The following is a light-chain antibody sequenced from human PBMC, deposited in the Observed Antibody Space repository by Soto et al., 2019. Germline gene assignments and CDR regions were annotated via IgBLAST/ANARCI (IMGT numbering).Light chain of an antibody. CDR1: QNIRTF. CDR3: QQHSHWPPWT. CDR2: GAS. V-gene: IGKV3-11*01. J-gene: IGKJ1*01. Sequence: EVVLTQSPATLSLSPGERATLSCRASQNIRTFLDWYQQTPGQAPRLLIYGASNRATGIPARFSGSGSGTDFTLTISSLESEDFAVYYCQQHSHWPPWTFGQGTRVEI.